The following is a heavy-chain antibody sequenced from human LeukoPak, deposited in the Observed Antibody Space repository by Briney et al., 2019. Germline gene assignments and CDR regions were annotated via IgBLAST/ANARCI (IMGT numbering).Heavy chain of an antibody. CDR2: IKQDGSET. CDR3: AREAYNWIFFDY. D-gene: IGHD1-20*01. V-gene: IGHV3-7*03. CDR1: GFTFSSYW. Sequence: GGSLRLSCAASGFTFSSYWMNWVRQAPGKGLEWVANIKQDGSETYYVDSMKGRFTISRDNAKNSLYLQMNSLRAADTAVYYCAREAYNWIFFDYWGQGTLVTVSS. J-gene: IGHJ4*02.